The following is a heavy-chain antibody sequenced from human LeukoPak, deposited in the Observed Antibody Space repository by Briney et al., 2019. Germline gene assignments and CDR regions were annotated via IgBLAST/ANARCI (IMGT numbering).Heavy chain of an antibody. CDR2: ISAYNGDT. D-gene: IGHD1-1*01. V-gene: IGHV1-18*01. Sequence: ASVKVSCKASGYTFASYSINWMRQAPGQGLEWMGWISAYNGDTNYAQNLQGRVTLTTDTSTSTAYMDLRSLRSDDTAVYYCARESNWAYYFDSWGQGTLVTVSS. J-gene: IGHJ4*02. CDR1: GYTFASYS. CDR3: ARESNWAYYFDS.